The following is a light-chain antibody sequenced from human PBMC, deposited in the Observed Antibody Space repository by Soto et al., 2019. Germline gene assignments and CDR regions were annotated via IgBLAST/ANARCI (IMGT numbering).Light chain of an antibody. CDR2: DVS. Sequence: QSALTQPRSVSGSLGQSVTSSCTGTSSDVGTYNYVSWYQQHPGKAPKVMIYDVSERPSGVPDRFSGSKSGNTASLTISGLQAEDEADYYCCSYAGSPRYVLGTGTTVTVL. CDR3: CSYAGSPRYV. CDR1: SSDVGTYNY. J-gene: IGLJ1*01. V-gene: IGLV2-11*01.